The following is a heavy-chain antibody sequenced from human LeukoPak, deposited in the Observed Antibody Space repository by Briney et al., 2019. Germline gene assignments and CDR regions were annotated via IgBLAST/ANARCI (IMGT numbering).Heavy chain of an antibody. CDR3: ARDYSPYGSGSLYFDY. V-gene: IGHV4-4*02. CDR2: IYHSGST. D-gene: IGHD3-10*01. J-gene: IGHJ4*02. Sequence: PSETLSLTCAVSGGSISSSNWWSWVRPPPGKGLEWIGEIYHSGSTNYNPSLKSRVTISVDKSKNQFSLKLSSVTAADTAVYYCARDYSPYGSGSLYFDYWGQGTLVTVSS. CDR1: GGSISSSNW.